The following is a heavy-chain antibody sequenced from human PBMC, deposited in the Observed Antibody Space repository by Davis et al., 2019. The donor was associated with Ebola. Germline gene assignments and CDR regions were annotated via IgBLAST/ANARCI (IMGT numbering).Heavy chain of an antibody. CDR2: ISAYNGNT. V-gene: IGHV1-18*01. CDR3: ARDLRITGTTGRYYYYYYGMDV. D-gene: IGHD1-20*01. J-gene: IGHJ6*02. CDR1: GYTFTSYG. Sequence: ASVKVSCKASGYTFTSYGISWVRQAPGQGLEWMGWISAYNGNTNYAQKLQGRVTMTTDTSTSTAYMELRSLRSDDTAVYYCARDLRITGTTGRYYYYYYGMDVWGQGTTVTVSS.